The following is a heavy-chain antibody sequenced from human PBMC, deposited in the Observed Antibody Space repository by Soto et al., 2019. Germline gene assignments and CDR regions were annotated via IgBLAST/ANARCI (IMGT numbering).Heavy chain of an antibody. V-gene: IGHV4-39*07. D-gene: IGHD6-13*01. Sequence: SETLSLTCAVSGGSISGSYYYWGWLRQSPGKGPEWIGSVFYTGFASYNPSLESRVSVSVDTSKNQFSLKLSSVTAADTAVYYCARGLRRGSSWYGHPPTFDYWGQGTLVTVSS. J-gene: IGHJ4*02. CDR3: ARGLRRGSSWYGHPPTFDY. CDR1: GGSISGSYYY. CDR2: VFYTGFA.